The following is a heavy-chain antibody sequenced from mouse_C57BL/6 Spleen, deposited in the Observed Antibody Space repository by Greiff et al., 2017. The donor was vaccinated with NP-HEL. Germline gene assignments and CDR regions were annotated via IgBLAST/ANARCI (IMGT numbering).Heavy chain of an antibody. D-gene: IGHD2-4*01. Sequence: VQGVESGAELAKPGASVKLSCKASGYTFTSYWMHWVKQRPGQGLEWIGYINPSSGYTKYNQKFKDKATLTADKSSSTAYMQLSSLTYEDSAVYYCARERDYDGGAMDYWGQGTSVTVSS. CDR3: ARERDYDGGAMDY. CDR2: INPSSGYT. V-gene: IGHV1-7*01. J-gene: IGHJ4*01. CDR1: GYTFTSYW.